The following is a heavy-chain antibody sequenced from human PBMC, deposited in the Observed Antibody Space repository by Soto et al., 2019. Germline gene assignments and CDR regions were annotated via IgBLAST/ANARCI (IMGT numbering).Heavy chain of an antibody. CDR3: ARWGAYSSSSIDY. J-gene: IGHJ4*02. V-gene: IGHV1-2*02. CDR1: GYTFTGYY. CDR2: INPNSGGT. D-gene: IGHD6-13*01. Sequence: GASVKVSCKASGYTFTGYYMHWVRQAPGQGLEWMGWINPNSGGTNYAQKFQGRVTMTRDTSISTAYMELSRLRSDDTAVYYCARWGAYSSSSIDYWGQGTLGTVPQ.